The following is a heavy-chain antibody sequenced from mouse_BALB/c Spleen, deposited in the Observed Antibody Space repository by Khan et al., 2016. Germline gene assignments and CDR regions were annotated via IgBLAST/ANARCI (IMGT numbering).Heavy chain of an antibody. J-gene: IGHJ1*02. CDR3: ARDYGSSSYWYFDV. Sequence: VQLQESGAELMKPGASVKISCKATAYTFSSYWIEWVKQRPGHGLEWIGEILPGSGSTNCNEKFKGKATFTADTSSNTAYMQLSSLTSEDSAVXYCARDYGSSSYWYFDVWGAGTTVTVSS. D-gene: IGHD1-1*01. CDR1: AYTFSSYW. V-gene: IGHV1-9*01. CDR2: ILPGSGST.